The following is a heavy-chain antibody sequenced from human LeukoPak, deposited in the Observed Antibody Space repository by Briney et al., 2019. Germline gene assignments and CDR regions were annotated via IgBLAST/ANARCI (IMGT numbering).Heavy chain of an antibody. CDR3: ASINLRIDWFDP. Sequence: KPSETLSLTCPVSGDSISDYYWSWIRQPPGKGLEWIGYISYSGNTNYNPSLKSRVTISVDTSKNQFSLKLSSVTAADTAVYYCASINLRIDWFDPWGQGTLVTVSS. J-gene: IGHJ5*02. D-gene: IGHD5/OR15-5a*01. CDR2: ISYSGNT. CDR1: GDSISDYY. V-gene: IGHV4-59*12.